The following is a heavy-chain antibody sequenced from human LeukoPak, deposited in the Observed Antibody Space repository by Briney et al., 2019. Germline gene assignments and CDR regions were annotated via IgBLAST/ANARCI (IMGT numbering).Heavy chain of an antibody. CDR2: IKQDGSEK. V-gene: IGHV3-7*01. J-gene: IGHJ4*02. CDR3: ARVAGGSGNYYIWHFDY. D-gene: IGHD3-10*01. CDR1: GFTFSSYW. Sequence: GGSLRLSCAASGFTFSSYWMSWVRQAPGKGLEWVANIKQDGSEKYYVDSVKGRFTISRDNAKNSLYLQMNSLRAEDTAVYYCARVAGGSGNYYIWHFDYWGQGTLVTVSS.